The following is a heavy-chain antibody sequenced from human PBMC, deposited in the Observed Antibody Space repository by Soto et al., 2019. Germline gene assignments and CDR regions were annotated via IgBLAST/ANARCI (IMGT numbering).Heavy chain of an antibody. D-gene: IGHD3-22*01. CDR1: GGSIRSGDSY. J-gene: IGHJ4*02. CDR2: IYYSGST. V-gene: IGHV4-30-4*01. Sequence: PSETLSLTCTVSGGSIRSGDSYWSWIRQPPGKGLEWIGYIYYSGSTYYNPSLKSRVTISLDTSKNQFSLNLSSVTAADTAVYYCARTHYSDRSGTDYWVREPWSPLL. CDR3: ARTHYSDRSGTDY.